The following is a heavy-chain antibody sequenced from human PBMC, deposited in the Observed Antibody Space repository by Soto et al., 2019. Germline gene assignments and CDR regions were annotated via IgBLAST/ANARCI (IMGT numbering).Heavy chain of an antibody. CDR1: GYTFTSYY. D-gene: IGHD6-19*01. J-gene: IGHJ4*02. CDR2: INPSGGST. V-gene: IGHV1-46*01. Sequence: QVQLVQSGAEVKKPGASVKVSCKASGYTFTSYYMHWVRQAPGQGLEWMGRINPSGGSTSYAQNFQSRATMTRDTTTSTVHIKHSSLKSEDTALYYCAREGRSAYSSARYHFDCWGQGTLGTVSA. CDR3: AREGRSAYSSARYHFDC.